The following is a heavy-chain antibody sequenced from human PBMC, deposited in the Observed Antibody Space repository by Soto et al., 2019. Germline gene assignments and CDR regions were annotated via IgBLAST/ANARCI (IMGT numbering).Heavy chain of an antibody. J-gene: IGHJ4*02. CDR1: GGTFSSYA. CDR2: IIPIFGTA. D-gene: IGHD6-13*01. Sequence: SVKVSCKASGGTFSSYAISWVRQAPGQGLEWMGGIIPIFGTANYAQKFQGRVTITADESTSTAYMELSSLRSEDTAVYYCARNAGIAAAGTDYFDYWGQGTLVTVSS. CDR3: ARNAGIAAAGTDYFDY. V-gene: IGHV1-69*13.